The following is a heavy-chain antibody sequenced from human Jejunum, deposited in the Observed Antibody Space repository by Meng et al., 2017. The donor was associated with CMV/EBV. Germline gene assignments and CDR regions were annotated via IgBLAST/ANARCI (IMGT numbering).Heavy chain of an antibody. CDR3: AKDTVPDSRFNFDH. J-gene: IGHJ4*02. Sequence: GFVFSGYSMNWVRLAPGKGLEWVSIIYGGGSTKIYADSVKGRFTISRDGSKNMLYLQMDSLRVEDTALYFCAKDTVPDSRFNFDHWGRGTLVTVSS. CDR2: IYGGGSTK. D-gene: IGHD2-21*02. CDR1: GFVFSGYS. V-gene: IGHV3-23*03.